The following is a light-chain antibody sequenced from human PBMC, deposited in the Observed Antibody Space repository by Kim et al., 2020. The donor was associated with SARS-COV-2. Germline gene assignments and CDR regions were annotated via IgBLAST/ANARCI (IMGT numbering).Light chain of an antibody. CDR2: GAS. Sequence: ASVGDRVTITGRASQDIRNDLGWYQQNPGRAPKRLIYGASSLQSGVPSRFSGSGSGTEFTLTISSVQPEDFATYFCLQHSTYPITFGQGTRLEIK. CDR3: LQHSTYPIT. CDR1: QDIRND. V-gene: IGKV1-17*01. J-gene: IGKJ5*01.